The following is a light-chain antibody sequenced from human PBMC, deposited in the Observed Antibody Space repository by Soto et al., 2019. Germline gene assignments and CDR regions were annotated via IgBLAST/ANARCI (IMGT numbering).Light chain of an antibody. J-gene: IGLJ3*02. CDR1: SSDVGGYKY. V-gene: IGLV2-14*01. CDR2: EVS. CDR3: TSYTNRGGLGV. Sequence: QSALTQPASVSGSPGQSITISCTGTSSDVGGYKYVSWYQQHPDKAPKLIIFEVSNRPSGISSRFSGSKSGNTASLTISGLQAEDEADYYCTSYTNRGGLGVFGGGTKLTVL.